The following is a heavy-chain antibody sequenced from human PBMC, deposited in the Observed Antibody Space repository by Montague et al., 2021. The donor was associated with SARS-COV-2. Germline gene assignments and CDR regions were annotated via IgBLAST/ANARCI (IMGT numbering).Heavy chain of an antibody. Sequence: SETLSLTCAVHGGSFSTYSWNWIRQPPGKGLEWIGEIHHGGSTNYNPSLKGRVTVSADTSKNQFSLKLTSVAAADTAVYYCARLGDGVVPSPILGVGPYYSYYYRDVWGKGTTVTVSS. D-gene: IGHD3-10*01. CDR3: ARLGDGVVPSPILGVGPYYSYYYRDV. CDR2: IHHGGST. V-gene: IGHV4-34*01. J-gene: IGHJ6*03. CDR1: GGSFSTYS.